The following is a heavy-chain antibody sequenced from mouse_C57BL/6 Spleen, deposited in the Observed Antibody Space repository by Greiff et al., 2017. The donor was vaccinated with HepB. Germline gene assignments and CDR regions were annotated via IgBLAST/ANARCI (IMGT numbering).Heavy chain of an antibody. CDR1: GFNIKDDY. Sequence: VQLQQSGAELVRPGASVKLSCTASGFNIKDDYMHWVKQRPEQGLEWIGWIDPENGDTEYASKFQGKATITADTSSNTAYLQLSSLTSENTAVCYCIRDSTWSYCWGQGTTLTVS. CDR2: IDPENGDT. D-gene: IGHD3-3*01. J-gene: IGHJ2*01. V-gene: IGHV14-4*01. CDR3: IRDSTWSYC.